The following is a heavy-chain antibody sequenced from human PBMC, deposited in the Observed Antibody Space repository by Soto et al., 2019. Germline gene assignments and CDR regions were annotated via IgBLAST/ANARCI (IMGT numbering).Heavy chain of an antibody. D-gene: IGHD3-10*01. Sequence: QVQLVQSGAEVKKPGSSVKVSCKASGGTFSSYAISWVRQAPGQGLEWMGGIIPIFGTANYAQKFQGRVTITAEKATSTAYMELSSLRSEDTAVYYCARDDGIIAPGPNWFDPWGQGTLVTVSS. CDR1: GGTFSSYA. J-gene: IGHJ5*02. CDR3: ARDDGIIAPGPNWFDP. CDR2: IIPIFGTA. V-gene: IGHV1-69*14.